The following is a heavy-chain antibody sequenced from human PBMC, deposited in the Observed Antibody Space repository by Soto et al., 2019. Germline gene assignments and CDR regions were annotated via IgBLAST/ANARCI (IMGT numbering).Heavy chain of an antibody. V-gene: IGHV1-3*01. CDR3: ARDSGWYWVID. CDR1: GYTFTSYS. D-gene: IGHD6-19*01. CDR2: INAGNGNT. Sequence: ASVKVSCKASGYTFTSYSMHWVRQAPGQRLEWMGWINAGNGNTKYSQKFQGRVTITRDTSASTAYMELSSLRSEDTAVYYCARDSGWYWVIDWGQGTLVTVSS. J-gene: IGHJ4*02.